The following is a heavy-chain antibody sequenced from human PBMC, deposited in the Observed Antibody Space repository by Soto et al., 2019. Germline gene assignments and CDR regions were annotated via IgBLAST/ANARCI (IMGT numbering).Heavy chain of an antibody. CDR3: ARVPTGGYDWN. D-gene: IGHD5-12*01. J-gene: IGHJ4*02. CDR2: INSDGSTT. CDR1: GFTFSSYW. V-gene: IGHV3-74*01. Sequence: EVQLVESGGGLVQPGGSLRLSCAASGFTFSSYWMHWVRQAPGKGLVWVSRINSDGSTTNYADPVKGRFTISRDNAKNTRSLQMNSLRAEDTAVYYCARVPTGGYDWNWGQGTLVTVSS.